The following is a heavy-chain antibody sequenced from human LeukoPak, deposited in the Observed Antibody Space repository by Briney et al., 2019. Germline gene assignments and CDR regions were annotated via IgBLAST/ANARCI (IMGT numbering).Heavy chain of an antibody. CDR1: GYTFTTYT. V-gene: IGHV1-3*03. D-gene: IGHD3-10*01. J-gene: IGHJ5*02. CDR3: ARGARFRFCGSGTYYTSLPFDP. CDR2: INTGNGNT. Sequence: GASVKVSCKASGYTFTTYTMHWVRQAPGQRLEWMGWINTGNGNTKYSQEFQGRVIITRDTSASTAYMELRSLRSEDMAVYYCARGARFRFCGSGTYYTSLPFDPWGQGTLVTVSS.